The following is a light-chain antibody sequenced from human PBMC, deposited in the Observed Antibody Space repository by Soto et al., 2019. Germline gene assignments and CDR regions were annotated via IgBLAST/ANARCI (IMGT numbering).Light chain of an antibody. Sequence: IVMTQSPATLSVSPGERATLSCRASHSISSNLACYQQKPGQAPRLLIYRASTRATGIPARFSGSVSGTEFTLTISSLQSEDFAVYSCQQYNNWPPITFGQGTRLQIK. CDR2: RAS. CDR1: HSISSN. CDR3: QQYNNWPPIT. V-gene: IGKV3-15*01. J-gene: IGKJ5*01.